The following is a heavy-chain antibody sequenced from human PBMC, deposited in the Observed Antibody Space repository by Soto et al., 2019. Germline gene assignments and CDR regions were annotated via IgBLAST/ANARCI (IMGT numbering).Heavy chain of an antibody. V-gene: IGHV3-23*01. CDR2: ISSTAGRTS. D-gene: IGHD3-10*01. CDR1: GFTFNTYP. CDR3: AKGVLSFHYGMEV. J-gene: IGHJ6*02. Sequence: GGSLRLSCATSGFTFNTYPMTWVRQSPGKGLEWVSSISSTAGRTSSYADSVKGRFAISRDFSDNTVYLQMNNLRVDDTAVYFCAKGVLSFHYGMEVWGQGTTVTVSS.